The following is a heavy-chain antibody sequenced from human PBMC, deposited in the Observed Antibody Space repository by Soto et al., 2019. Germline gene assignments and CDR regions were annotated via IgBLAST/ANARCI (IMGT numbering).Heavy chain of an antibody. V-gene: IGHV4-61*01. CDR1: GVSVSSGSHY. Sequence: SETLSLTCSVSGVSVSSGSHYWSWIRQSPGKGLEWIGFIYYSGSTYYNPSLRSRVTISVDRSRTQFSLKMSSVTAADTAVYYCARGRVVVPAAVMFNCLDPWGQGALVT. D-gene: IGHD2-2*01. CDR2: IYYSGST. J-gene: IGHJ5*02. CDR3: ARGRVVVPAAVMFNCLDP.